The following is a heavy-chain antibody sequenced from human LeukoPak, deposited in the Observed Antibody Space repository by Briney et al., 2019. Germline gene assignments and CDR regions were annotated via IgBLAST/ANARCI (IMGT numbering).Heavy chain of an antibody. J-gene: IGHJ3*02. CDR3: AKDQAPYCTNGICYSRGSAFDI. CDR1: GSTFSNYA. CDR2: ISSGDGST. D-gene: IGHD2-8*01. Sequence: GGSLRLSCAASGSTFSNYAMSWVRQAPGKGLEWVSGISSGDGSTYYADSVKGRFTISRDKSKNAPHLQMNSLRAEDTAVYYCAKDQAPYCTNGICYSRGSAFDIWGQGTMVTVSS. V-gene: IGHV3-23*01.